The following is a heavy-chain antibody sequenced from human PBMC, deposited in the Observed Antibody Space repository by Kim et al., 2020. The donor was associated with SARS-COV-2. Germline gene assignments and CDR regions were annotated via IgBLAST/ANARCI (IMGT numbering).Heavy chain of an antibody. CDR1: GGSISSGGYY. CDR2: IYYSGST. D-gene: IGHD3-22*01. J-gene: IGHJ3*02. V-gene: IGHV4-31*03. CDR3: ARARITMIVVDAFDI. Sequence: SETLSLTCTVSGGSISSGGYYWSWIREHPGKGLEWIGYIYYSGSTYYNPSLKSRVTISVDTSKNQFSLKLGSVTAADTALYYCARARITMIVVDAFDIWGQGSIVTVSS.